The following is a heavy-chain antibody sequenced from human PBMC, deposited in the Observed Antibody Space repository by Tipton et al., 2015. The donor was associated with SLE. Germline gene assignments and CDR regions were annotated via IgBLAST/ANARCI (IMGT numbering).Heavy chain of an antibody. Sequence: QLVQSGGGVVQPGRSLRLSCAASGFTFSSYAMHWVRQPPGKGLEWIGEINHSGSTNYNPSLKSRVTISVDTSKNQFSLKLSSVTAADTAVYYCARVPRIAAAVNYYYYMDVWGKGTTVTVSS. J-gene: IGHJ6*03. CDR1: GFTFSSYA. CDR2: INHSGST. CDR3: ARVPRIAAAVNYYYYMDV. D-gene: IGHD6-13*01. V-gene: IGHV4-34*01.